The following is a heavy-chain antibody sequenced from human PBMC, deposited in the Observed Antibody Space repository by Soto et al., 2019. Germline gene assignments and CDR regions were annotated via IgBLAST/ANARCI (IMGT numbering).Heavy chain of an antibody. V-gene: IGHV1-69*13. CDR2: IIPIFGTA. CDR3: ARPYNDSSGYYYFYWFDP. D-gene: IGHD3-22*01. CDR1: GGTFSSYA. Sequence: SVKVSCKASGGTFSSYAISWVRQAPGQGLEWMGGIIPIFGTANYAQKFQGRVTITADESTSTAYMELSSLRSEDTAVYYCARPYNDSSGYYYFYWFDPWGQGTLVTVSS. J-gene: IGHJ5*02.